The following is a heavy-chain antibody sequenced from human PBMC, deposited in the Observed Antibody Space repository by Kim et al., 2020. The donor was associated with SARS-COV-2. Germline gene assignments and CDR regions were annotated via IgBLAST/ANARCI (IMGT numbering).Heavy chain of an antibody. CDR2: ISWNSGSI. D-gene: IGHD3-10*01. CDR3: AKGPWALENMVRGVYFDY. V-gene: IGHV3-9*01. Sequence: GGSLRLSCAASGFTFDDYAMHWVRQAPGKGLEWVSGISWNSGSIGYADSVKGRFTISRDNAKNSLYLQMNSLRAEDTALYYCAKGPWALENMVRGVYFDYWGQGTLVTVSS. CDR1: GFTFDDYA. J-gene: IGHJ4*02.